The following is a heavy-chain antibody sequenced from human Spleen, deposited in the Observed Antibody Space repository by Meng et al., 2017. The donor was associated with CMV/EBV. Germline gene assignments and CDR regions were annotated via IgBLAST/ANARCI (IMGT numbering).Heavy chain of an antibody. J-gene: IGHJ6*02. D-gene: IGHD1-26*01. V-gene: IGHV4-59*01. Sequence: SETLSLTCAVYGASFRDAFWTWIRQPPGKGLEWIGYIYYSGSTNYNPSLKGRVTISVDTSKNQFSLKLSSVTAADTAVYYCARDKWELLQGDYYYYGMDVWGQGTTVTVSS. CDR1: GASFRDAF. CDR2: IYYSGST. CDR3: ARDKWELLQGDYYYYGMDV.